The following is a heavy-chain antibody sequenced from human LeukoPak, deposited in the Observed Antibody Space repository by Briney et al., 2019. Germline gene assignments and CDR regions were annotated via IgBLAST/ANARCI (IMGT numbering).Heavy chain of an antibody. J-gene: IGHJ4*02. Sequence: PGGSLRLSCAASGFTFSNAWMSWVRQAPGKGLEWIGRIKRKTDSGTTDFAAPVKGRFTISRGDSENKVFLQMNSLKTEDTAVYYCATDLLDYWGQGTLVIVSS. CDR1: GFTFSNAW. V-gene: IGHV3-15*01. CDR3: ATDLLDY. CDR2: IKRKTDSGTT.